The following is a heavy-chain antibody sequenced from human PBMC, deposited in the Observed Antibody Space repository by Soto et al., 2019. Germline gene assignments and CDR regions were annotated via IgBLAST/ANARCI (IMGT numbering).Heavy chain of an antibody. CDR3: AIGIAVAGSVW. D-gene: IGHD6-19*01. CDR1: GFTFSSYG. CDR2: ISYDGSNK. Sequence: QVQLVESGGGVVQPGRSLRLSCAASGFTFSSYGMHWVRQAPGKGLEWVAVISYDGSNKYYADSVKGRFTISRDNSKNTLYLQMNSLRAEDTAVYYCAIGIAVAGSVWRGQGTLVTVSS. V-gene: IGHV3-30*03. J-gene: IGHJ4*02.